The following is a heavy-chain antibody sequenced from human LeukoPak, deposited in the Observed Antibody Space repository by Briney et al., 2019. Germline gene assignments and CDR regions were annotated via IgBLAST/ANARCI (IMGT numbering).Heavy chain of an antibody. CDR3: ARQIPGIVGATYFDY. CDR1: SCSISSYY. CDR2: IYHSWRT. D-gene: IGHD1-26*01. V-gene: IGHV4-59*08. Sequence: KPSETLSLTCTVSSCSISSYYWSWIRHPPRKGLEGIGYIYHSWRTNHNPSIESRVTISLDKSKNQFSMKLSSVPAEDTAVYYCARQIPGIVGATYFDYWGQGTLVTVSS. J-gene: IGHJ4*02.